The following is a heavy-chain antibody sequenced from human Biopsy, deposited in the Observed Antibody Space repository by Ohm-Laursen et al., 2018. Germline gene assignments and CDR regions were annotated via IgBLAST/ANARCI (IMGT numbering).Heavy chain of an antibody. CDR3: ARDRGYYSDRTVPGYFDL. J-gene: IGHJ2*01. Sequence: SETLSLTCTVSGDSISSYYWSWIRQPPGKGLGWIGYVYYTGSTDYNPSLQSRVTISVDTSKNHFSLRLRSVTPADTAIYCARDRGYYSDRTVPGYFDLWGRGTLVTVSS. V-gene: IGHV4-59*01. D-gene: IGHD3-22*01. CDR1: GDSISSYY. CDR2: VYYTGST.